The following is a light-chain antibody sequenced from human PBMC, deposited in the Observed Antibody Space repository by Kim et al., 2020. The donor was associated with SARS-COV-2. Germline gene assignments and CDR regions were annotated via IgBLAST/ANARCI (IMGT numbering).Light chain of an antibody. V-gene: IGLV1-36*01. J-gene: IGLJ3*02. CDR3: AAWDDSLNVWV. CDR2: YDD. CDR1: SSNIGNNA. Sequence: QSVLTQPPSMSEAPRQRVTISCSGSSSNIGNNAVNWYQQLPRKAPKLLIYYDDLLPSGVSDRFSGSKSGTSASLAISGLQSEDEAHYYCAAWDDSLNVWVFGGGTQLTVL.